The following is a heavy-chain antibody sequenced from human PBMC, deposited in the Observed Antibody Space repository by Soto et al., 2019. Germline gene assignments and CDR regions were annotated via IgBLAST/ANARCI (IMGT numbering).Heavy chain of an antibody. V-gene: IGHV4-4*08. Sequence: QEQLRESGPGLVKPSETLSLTCSISDDSIGPYYWTWIRQTPRKELQWIGYVYTSGSTKYNYSLKSRVTISLDASNSQFSLTMSSVTAADTGVYYCAREVVGNTWPGIFDSWGRGTLVVVSS. CDR1: DDSIGPYY. J-gene: IGHJ4*02. CDR2: VYTSGST. CDR3: AREVVGNTWPGIFDS.